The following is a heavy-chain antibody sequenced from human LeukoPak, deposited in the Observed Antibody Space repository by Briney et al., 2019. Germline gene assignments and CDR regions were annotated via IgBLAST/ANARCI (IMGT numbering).Heavy chain of an antibody. V-gene: IGHV1-2*02. J-gene: IGHJ2*01. CDR3: ARVHSGNYWYFDL. CDR2: INPNSGGT. CDR1: GYTFTGYY. Sequence: ASVKVSCKASGYTFTGYYMHWVRQAPGQGLEWMGWINPNSGGTNYAQKFQGRVTMTRDTSISTAYMELSRLRSDDTAVYYCARVHSGNYWYFDLWGRGTLVAVSS. D-gene: IGHD1-26*01.